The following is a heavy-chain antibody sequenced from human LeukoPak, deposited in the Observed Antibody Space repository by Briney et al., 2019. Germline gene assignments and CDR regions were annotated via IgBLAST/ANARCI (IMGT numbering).Heavy chain of an antibody. V-gene: IGHV4-61*01. CDR3: ARDHSSSQLRTYATEWDSYAPNWFDP. CDR1: GGSISSGSYF. CDR2: IYYSGST. J-gene: IGHJ5*02. D-gene: IGHD6-13*01. Sequence: PSETLSLTCTVSGGSISSGSYFWSWIRQPPGKGLEWIGYIYYSGSTNYNPSLKSRVTISVDTSKNQFSLKLSSVTAADTAVYYCARDHSSSQLRTYATEWDSYAPNWFDPWGQGTLVTVSS.